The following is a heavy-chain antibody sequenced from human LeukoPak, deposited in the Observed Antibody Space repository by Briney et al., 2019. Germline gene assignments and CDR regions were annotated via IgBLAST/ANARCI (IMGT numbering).Heavy chain of an antibody. CDR1: GYSISSGHY. V-gene: IGHV4-38-2*02. J-gene: IGHJ4*02. Sequence: PSETLSLTCTVSGYSISSGHYWGWIRQPPGKGLEWIGSIYHSGSTYYNPSLKSRVTISVDTSKNQFSLKLSSVTAADTAVYYCARDATMMRNYFNYWGQGTLVTVSS. D-gene: IGHD5-12*01. CDR3: ARDATMMRNYFNY. CDR2: IYHSGST.